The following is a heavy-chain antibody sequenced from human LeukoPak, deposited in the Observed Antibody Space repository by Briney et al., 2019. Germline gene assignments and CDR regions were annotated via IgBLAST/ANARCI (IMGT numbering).Heavy chain of an antibody. D-gene: IGHD2-2*01. CDR3: ARGDGGIVVVPAVPIVDY. J-gene: IGHJ4*02. CDR1: GYTFTSYG. CDR2: ISAHNGNT. V-gene: IGHV1-18*01. Sequence: GASVKVSCKASGYTFTSYGISWVRQAPGQGLEWMRWISAHNGNTNYAQKLQGRVTMTTDTSTSTAYMELRSLRSDDTAVYYCARGDGGIVVVPAVPIVDYWGQGTLVTVSS.